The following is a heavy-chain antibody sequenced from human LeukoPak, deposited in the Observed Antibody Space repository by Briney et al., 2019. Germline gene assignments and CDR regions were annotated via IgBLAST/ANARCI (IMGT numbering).Heavy chain of an antibody. CDR1: GFTFDDYA. CDR2: ISWNSGCI. V-gene: IGHV3-9*01. CDR3: AASSSWFRWFDP. D-gene: IGHD6-13*01. J-gene: IGHJ5*02. Sequence: GGSLRLSCAASGFTFDDYAMHWVRQAPGKGLEWVSGISWNSGCIGYADSVKGRFTISRDNAKNSLYLQMNSLRAEDTALYYCAASSSWFRWFDPWGQGTLVTVSS.